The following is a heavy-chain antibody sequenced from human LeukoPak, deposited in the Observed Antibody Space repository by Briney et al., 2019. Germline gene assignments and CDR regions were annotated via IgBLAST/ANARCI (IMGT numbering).Heavy chain of an antibody. CDR1: GGSVSSGSYY. J-gene: IGHJ5*02. V-gene: IGHV4-61*01. D-gene: IGHD3-10*01. CDR2: IYYSGST. CDR3: ARAHRSAKMLDP. Sequence: SETLSLTCTVSGGSVSSGSYYWSWIRHPPGKGLEWIGYIYYSGSTNYNPSLKSRVTISVDTSKNQFSLKLSSVTAADTAVYYCARAHRSAKMLDPWGQGTLVTVSS.